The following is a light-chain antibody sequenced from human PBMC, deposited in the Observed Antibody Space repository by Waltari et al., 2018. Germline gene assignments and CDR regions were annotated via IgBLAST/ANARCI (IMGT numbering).Light chain of an antibody. Sequence: QSALTQPASVSGSPGQSITLSCTGTSSDVGSYNYVSWYQQHPGKAPKLMIYDVTKRPSGVSNRFSGSKSGNTASLTISGLQAEDEADYYCSSYTSSSTWVFGGGTKLTVL. CDR2: DVT. J-gene: IGLJ3*02. CDR3: SSYTSSSTWV. V-gene: IGLV2-14*01. CDR1: SSDVGSYNY.